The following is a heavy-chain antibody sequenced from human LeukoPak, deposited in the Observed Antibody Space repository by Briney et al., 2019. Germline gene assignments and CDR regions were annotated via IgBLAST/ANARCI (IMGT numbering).Heavy chain of an antibody. V-gene: IGHV3-11*01. D-gene: IGHD2-2*01. CDR1: GFTFSDYY. J-gene: IGHJ6*03. CDR2: ISSSGSTI. CDR3: ARVVAVVVPAARTYYYYYMDV. Sequence: PGGSLRLSCAASGFTFSDYYMSWIRQAPGKGLEWVSYISSSGSTIYYADSVKGRFTISRDNAKNSLYLQMNSLRAEGTAVYYCARVVAVVVPAARTYYYYYMDVWGKGTTVTVSS.